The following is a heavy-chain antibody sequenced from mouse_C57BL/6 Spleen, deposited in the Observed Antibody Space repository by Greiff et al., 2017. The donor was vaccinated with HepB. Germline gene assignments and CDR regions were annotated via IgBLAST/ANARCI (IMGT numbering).Heavy chain of an antibody. CDR2: INPDSSTI. CDR3: ARALYYSNYVGFDY. V-gene: IGHV4-1*01. CDR1: GIAFSRYW. D-gene: IGHD2-5*01. J-gene: IGHJ2*01. Sequence: CTASGIAFSRYWMSWVRRAPWKGLEWIGEINPDSSTINYAPSLKDKFIISRDNAKNTLYLQMSKVRSEDTALYYCARALYYSNYVGFDYWGQGTTLTVSS.